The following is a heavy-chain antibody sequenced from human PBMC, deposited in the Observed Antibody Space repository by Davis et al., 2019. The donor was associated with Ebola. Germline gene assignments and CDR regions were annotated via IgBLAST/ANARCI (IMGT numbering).Heavy chain of an antibody. D-gene: IGHD3-3*01. CDR2: IDHGGSET. Sequence: PGGSLRLSCAASGFTLRNYWMTWVRQPPGKGLEWVANIDHGGSETYSVDSVKGRFTISRDNAKNTVYLQMNSLRAEDTAVYFCARERVSGFWSGYPDYWGQGTLVTVSS. J-gene: IGHJ4*02. CDR1: GFTLRNYW. V-gene: IGHV3-7*01. CDR3: ARERVSGFWSGYPDY.